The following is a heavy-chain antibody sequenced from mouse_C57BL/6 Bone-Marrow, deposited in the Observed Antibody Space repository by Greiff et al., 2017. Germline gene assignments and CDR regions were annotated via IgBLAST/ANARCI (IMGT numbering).Heavy chain of an antibody. J-gene: IGHJ4*01. CDR1: GNAFSSSW. CDR3: ARGAMDY. Sequence: LVKPGASVKISCKASGNAFSSSWMNWVKQRPGKGLEWIGRIYPGDGDTNYNGKFKGKATLTADKSSSTAYMQLSSLTSEDSAVYFCARGAMDYWGQGTSVTVSS. CDR2: IYPGDGDT. V-gene: IGHV1-82*01.